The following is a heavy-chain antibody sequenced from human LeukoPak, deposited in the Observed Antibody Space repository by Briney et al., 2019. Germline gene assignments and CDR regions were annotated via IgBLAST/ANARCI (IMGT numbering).Heavy chain of an antibody. Sequence: PGGSLRLSCAASGFTLSSYTVNWVRQAPGKGLEWVSHITASGTAMFYADSVKGRFTISRDNAKNSLYLQMNSLRDEDTAVYYCASSGSYRFDYWGQGTLVTVSS. D-gene: IGHD1-26*01. CDR3: ASSGSYRFDY. V-gene: IGHV3-48*02. CDR2: ITASGTAM. J-gene: IGHJ4*02. CDR1: GFTLSSYT.